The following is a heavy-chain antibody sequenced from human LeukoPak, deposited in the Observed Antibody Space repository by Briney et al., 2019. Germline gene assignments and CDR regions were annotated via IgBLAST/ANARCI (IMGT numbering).Heavy chain of an antibody. CDR2: IYYSGST. CDR3: ARGTMTGPYYFDY. J-gene: IGHJ4*02. D-gene: IGHD3-22*01. CDR1: GGSISSYY. V-gene: IGHV4-59*01. Sequence: PSETLSLTCTVSGGSISSYYWSWIRQPPGKGLEWIGYIYYSGSTNYNPSLKSRVTISVDTSKNQFSLKLSSVTAADTAVYYCARGTMTGPYYFDYWGQGTLVTVSS.